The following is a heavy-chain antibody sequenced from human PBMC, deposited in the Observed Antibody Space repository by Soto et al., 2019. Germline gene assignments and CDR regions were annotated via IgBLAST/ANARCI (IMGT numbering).Heavy chain of an antibody. J-gene: IGHJ4*02. V-gene: IGHV3-21*01. CDR3: ARVGYYYGSGSYRGGDYFDY. D-gene: IGHD3-10*01. CDR1: GFTFNIYS. CDR2: ISSNSYI. Sequence: VQLVESGGGLVKPGGSLRLSCVASGFTFNIYSLVWVRQAPGKGLEWVSSISSNSYIYYADSVKGRFTISRDNAKNSLDLQMNSLRAEDTAVYYCARVGYYYGSGSYRGGDYFDYWGQGTLVTVSS.